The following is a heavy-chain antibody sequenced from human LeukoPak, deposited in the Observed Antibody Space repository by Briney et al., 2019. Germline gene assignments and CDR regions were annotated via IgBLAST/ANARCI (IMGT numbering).Heavy chain of an antibody. J-gene: IGHJ4*02. CDR3: ARDLSSTSNWELDY. CDR1: GYTFTAYF. V-gene: IGHV1-2*06. Sequence: ASVKVSXKASGYTFTAYFMHWVRQAPGQGLEWMGRINPNSGGTNHAQEFQGRVTMTRDTSISTAYMELSGLRSDDTAVYYCARDLSSTSNWELDYWGQRTLVTVSS. CDR2: INPNSGGT. D-gene: IGHD7-27*01.